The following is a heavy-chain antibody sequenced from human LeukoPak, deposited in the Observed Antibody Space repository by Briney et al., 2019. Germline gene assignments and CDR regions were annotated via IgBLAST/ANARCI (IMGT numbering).Heavy chain of an antibody. V-gene: IGHV3-53*01. CDR1: GFTVSSNY. CDR2: IYSGGST. D-gene: IGHD3-10*01. CDR3: TTDLVWFGEVN. J-gene: IGHJ4*02. Sequence: PGGSLRLSCAASGFTVSSNYMSWVRQAPGKGLEWVSVIYSGGSTYYADSVKGRFTISRDNSKNTLYLQMNSLKTEDTAVYYCTTDLVWFGEVNWGQGTLVTVSS.